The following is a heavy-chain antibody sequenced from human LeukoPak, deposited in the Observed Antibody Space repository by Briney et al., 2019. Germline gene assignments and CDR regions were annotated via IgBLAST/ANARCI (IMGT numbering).Heavy chain of an antibody. CDR3: AKDLSPLVWFVSGSDAFDI. CDR2: ISYGGSNK. CDR1: RFTFSTYG. J-gene: IGHJ3*02. D-gene: IGHD3-10*01. Sequence: PGGSLRLSCAASRFTFSTYGMYWVRQAPGKGLEGVAVISYGGSNKYYADSVKGRFTISRDNSKNPLYLQMNRLRVEDPAVYYCAKDLSPLVWFVSGSDAFDIWGQGTMVTVSS. V-gene: IGHV3-30*18.